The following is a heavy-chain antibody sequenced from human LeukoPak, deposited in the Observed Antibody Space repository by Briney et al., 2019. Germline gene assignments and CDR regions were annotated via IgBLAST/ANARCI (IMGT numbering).Heavy chain of an antibody. CDR3: ARGAGFDY. CDR2: INHSGST. CDR1: GGSISSSSYY. J-gene: IGHJ4*02. Sequence: SETLSLTCTVSGGSISSSSYYWGWIRQPPGKGLEWIGEINHSGSTNYNPSLKSRVTISVDTSKNQFSLKLSSVTAADTAVDYWARGAGFDYWGQGTMVTVSS. V-gene: IGHV4-39*07.